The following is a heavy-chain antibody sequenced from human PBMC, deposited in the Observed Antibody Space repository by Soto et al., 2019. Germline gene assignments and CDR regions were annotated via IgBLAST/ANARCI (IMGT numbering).Heavy chain of an antibody. CDR3: SRAYTYDFDY. V-gene: IGHV2-5*01. J-gene: IGHJ4*02. Sequence: QITLKESCPTLVKPTQTLTLTCTFSGFSFGVSGVGVGWIRQPPGKALEWLALVFWHDDKRYNPSLRSRLTITKDALKSQVVLTMTNMDPQDTATYFCSRAYTYDFDYWGQGTLVTVSS. CDR2: VFWHDDK. D-gene: IGHD5-18*01. CDR1: GFSFGVSGVG.